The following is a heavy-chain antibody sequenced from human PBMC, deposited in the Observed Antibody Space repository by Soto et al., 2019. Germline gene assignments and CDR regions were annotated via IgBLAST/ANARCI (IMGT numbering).Heavy chain of an antibody. CDR3: AGTLKEMATLHFDY. J-gene: IGHJ4*02. Sequence: QVRLMQSGAEVKKPGSSVKVSCKASGGTFSSYAISWVRQAPGQGLEWMGGIIPIFGTANYAQKFQGRVTITADESTSTAYMELSSLRSEDTAVYYCAGTLKEMATLHFDYWGQGTLVTVSS. D-gene: IGHD5-12*01. V-gene: IGHV1-69*01. CDR2: IIPIFGTA. CDR1: GGTFSSYA.